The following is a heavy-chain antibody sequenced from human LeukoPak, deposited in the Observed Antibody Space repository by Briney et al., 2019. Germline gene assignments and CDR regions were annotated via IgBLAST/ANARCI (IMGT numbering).Heavy chain of an antibody. V-gene: IGHV4-34*01. CDR3: ARVGMVRGARGGVY. CDR1: GGSFSGSY. J-gene: IGHJ4*02. D-gene: IGHD3-10*01. CDR2: INHSGST. Sequence: KPSETLSLTCAVYGGSFSGSYWSWIRQPPGKGLEWIGEINHSGSTNYNPSLKSRVTISVDTSKNQFSLKLSSVTAADTAVYYCARVGMVRGARGGVYWGQGTLVTISS.